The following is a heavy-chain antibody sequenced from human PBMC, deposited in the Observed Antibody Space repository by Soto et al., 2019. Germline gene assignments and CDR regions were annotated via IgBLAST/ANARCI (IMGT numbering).Heavy chain of an antibody. CDR1: GFTFSSYD. V-gene: IGHV3-13*01. Sequence: EVQLVESGGGLVQPGGSLRLSCAASGFTFSSYDMHWVRQATGKGLEWVSAIGTAGDTYYPGSVKGRFTISRENAKNSLYLQMNSLRAEDTAVYYCARKERGSGYGMDVWGQGTTVTVSS. D-gene: IGHD2-15*01. J-gene: IGHJ6*02. CDR3: ARKERGSGYGMDV. CDR2: IGTAGDT.